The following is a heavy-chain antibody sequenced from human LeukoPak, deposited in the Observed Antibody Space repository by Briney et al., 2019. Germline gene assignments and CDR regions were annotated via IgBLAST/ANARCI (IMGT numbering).Heavy chain of an antibody. CDR3: ARSIVGAKDYFDY. V-gene: IGHV1-69*06. D-gene: IGHD1-26*01. J-gene: IGHJ4*02. CDR1: GGTFSSYA. CDR2: IIPISGTA. Sequence: SVKVSCKASGGTFSSYAISWVRQAPGQGLEWMGGIIPISGTANYAQKFQGRVTITADKSTRTAYMELSSLRSEDTAVYYCARSIVGAKDYFDYWGQGTLVTVSS.